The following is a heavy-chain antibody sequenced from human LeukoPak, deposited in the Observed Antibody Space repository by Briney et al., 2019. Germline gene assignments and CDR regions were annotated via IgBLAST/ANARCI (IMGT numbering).Heavy chain of an antibody. CDR3: ATTRARFVSYYYGMDV. CDR2: IYYSGST. J-gene: IGHJ6*02. V-gene: IGHV4-59*01. Sequence: SKTLSLTCTVSGGSISSYYWSWIRQPPGKGLEWIGYIYYSGSTNYNPSLKSRVTISVDTSKNQFSLKLSSVTAADTAVYYCATTRARFVSYYYGMDVWGQGTTVTVSS. CDR1: GGSISSYY. D-gene: IGHD2-15*01.